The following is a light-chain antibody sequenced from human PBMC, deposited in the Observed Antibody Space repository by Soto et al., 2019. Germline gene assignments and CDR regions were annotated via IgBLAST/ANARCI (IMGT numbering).Light chain of an antibody. V-gene: IGKV1-27*01. CDR3: QKYKAAPWT. J-gene: IGKJ1*01. CDR1: QDISNY. CDR2: AAS. Sequence: DIRMTQSPSSLSASVGDRVTITCRASQDISNYLVWYQQRPGKVPKLLIYAASTLQSGFPSRFSGSGSGTDFTLTISSLQPEDVATYYCQKYKAAPWTFVQGTKVEIK.